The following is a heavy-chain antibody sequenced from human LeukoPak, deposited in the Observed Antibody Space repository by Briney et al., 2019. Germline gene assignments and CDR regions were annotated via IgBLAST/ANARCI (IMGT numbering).Heavy chain of an antibody. CDR2: ISSSSSYI. Sequence: TGGSLRLSCAASGLTFSDSSMNWVRQAPGKGLEWVLSISSSSSYIYYADSMKGRFTISRDNAKNSLYLQMNSLRGEDTAVYYCARGYDWYFDLWGRGTLVTVSS. CDR1: GLTFSDSS. J-gene: IGHJ2*01. D-gene: IGHD1-14*01. CDR3: ARGYDWYFDL. V-gene: IGHV3-21*01.